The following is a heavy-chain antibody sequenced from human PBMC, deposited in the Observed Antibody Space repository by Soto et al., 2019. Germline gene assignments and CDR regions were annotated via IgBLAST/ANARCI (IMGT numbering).Heavy chain of an antibody. CDR3: ASWDSREDYYYMDV. J-gene: IGHJ6*03. CDR2: IIPILGIA. CDR1: GGTFSIYA. V-gene: IGHV1-69*02. Sequence: QVQLVQSGAEVKKPGSSVKVSCKASGGTFSIYAITWVRQAPGQGLEWMGTIIPILGIANYAQKFQDTVTITSDKSTSTAYMELSSLRSEDTAVYYCASWDSREDYYYMDVWGKGTTVTVSS. D-gene: IGHD1-26*01.